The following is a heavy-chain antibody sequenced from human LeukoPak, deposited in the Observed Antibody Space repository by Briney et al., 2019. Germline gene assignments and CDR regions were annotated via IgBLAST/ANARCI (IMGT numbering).Heavy chain of an antibody. CDR1: GFTFSSYS. CDR2: ISSSSSTI. Sequence: GGSLRLFCAASGFTFSSYSMNWVRQAPGKGLEWVSYISSSSSTIYYADSVKGRFTISRDNSKNTLYLQMNSLRAEDTAVYYCAKDDGGSYYIYYYYMDVWGKGTTVTISS. CDR3: AKDDGGSYYIYYYYMDV. D-gene: IGHD3-16*01. J-gene: IGHJ6*03. V-gene: IGHV3-48*01.